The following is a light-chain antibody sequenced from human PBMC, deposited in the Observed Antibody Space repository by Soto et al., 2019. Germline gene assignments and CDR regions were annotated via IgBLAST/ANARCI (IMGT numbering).Light chain of an antibody. J-gene: IGLJ1*01. Sequence: QSVLTQPPSVSAAPGQKVTISCSGSSSNIGNNYVSWYQQLPGTAPKLLIYGNSNRPSGVPDRFSGSKSGTSASLAITGLQAEDEADYYCQSYDSRLSAYVFGTGTKSPS. CDR3: QSYDSRLSAYV. CDR2: GNS. CDR1: SSNIGNNY. V-gene: IGLV1-40*01.